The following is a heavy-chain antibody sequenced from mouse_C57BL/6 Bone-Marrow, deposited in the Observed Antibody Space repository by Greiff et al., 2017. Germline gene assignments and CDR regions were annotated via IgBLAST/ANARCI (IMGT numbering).Heavy chain of an antibody. CDR3: ARRGEYYGSIWFAY. D-gene: IGHD1-1*01. CDR2: IWRGGST. CDR1: GFSLTSYS. J-gene: IGHJ3*01. Sequence: VQLVESGPGLVQPSQSLSITCTVSGFSLTSYSVHWVRQSPGKGLEWLGVIWRGGSTDYNAAFISRLSISKDNSKSQVFFKMNSLQANDTAIYYCARRGEYYGSIWFAYWGQGTLVTVSA. V-gene: IGHV2-2*02.